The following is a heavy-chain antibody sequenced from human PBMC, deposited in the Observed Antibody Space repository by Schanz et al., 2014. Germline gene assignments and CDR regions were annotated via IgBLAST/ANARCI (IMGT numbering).Heavy chain of an antibody. J-gene: IGHJ3*02. V-gene: IGHV3-23*04. Sequence: VQLVESGGGVVQPGRSLRLSCAASGFNFSDYAMCWVRQAPGKGLEWVSAISGGGGTTYYTDSVKGRFTSSRDNSKSTLYLQMNTLRAEDTAVYYCARKMKLGVYGGKGHDSLDIWGQGTMVTVSS. D-gene: IGHD4-17*01. CDR3: ARKMKLGVYGGKGHDSLDI. CDR1: GFNFSDYA. CDR2: ISGGGGTT.